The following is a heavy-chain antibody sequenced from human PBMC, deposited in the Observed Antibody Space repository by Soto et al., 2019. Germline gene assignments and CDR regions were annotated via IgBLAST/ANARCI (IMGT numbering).Heavy chain of an antibody. CDR2: TYYRSKWYN. CDR1: GDSVSSNSAA. J-gene: IGHJ5*02. Sequence: KQSQTLSLTCAISGDSVSSNSAAWNWIRQSPSRGLEWLGRTYYRSKWYNDYAVSVKSRITINPDTSKNQFSLQLNSVTPEDTAVYYCARGKGSRGQEGLNWFDPWGQGTLVTVSS. D-gene: IGHD3-10*01. CDR3: ARGKGSRGQEGLNWFDP. V-gene: IGHV6-1*01.